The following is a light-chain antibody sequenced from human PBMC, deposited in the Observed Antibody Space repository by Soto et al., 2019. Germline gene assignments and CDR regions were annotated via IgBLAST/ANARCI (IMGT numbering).Light chain of an antibody. J-gene: IGKJ1*01. CDR3: QQYNNAAST. CDR1: QSVSSN. V-gene: IGKV3-15*01. CDR2: GAS. Sequence: EIVMTQSPATLSVSPGERATLSCRASQSVSSNLAWYQQKPGQAPRLLIYGASTRATGIPARFSGSGSGTEFTLTISSLQSEDFAVYYCQQYNNAASTLGQGTKVDIK.